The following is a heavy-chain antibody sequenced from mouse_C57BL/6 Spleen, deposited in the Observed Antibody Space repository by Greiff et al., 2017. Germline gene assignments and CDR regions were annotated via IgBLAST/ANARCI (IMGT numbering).Heavy chain of an antibody. CDR1: GYSITSGYY. CDR3: ARSRDPLGAMDY. D-gene: IGHD4-1*01. Sequence: EVQLQESGPGLVKPSQSLSLTCSVTGYSITSGYYWNWIRQFPRNKLEWMGYISYDGSNNYNPSLKNRISITRDTSKNQFFLKLNSVTTEDTATYYCARSRDPLGAMDYWGQGTSVTVSS. CDR2: ISYDGSN. V-gene: IGHV3-6*01. J-gene: IGHJ4*01.